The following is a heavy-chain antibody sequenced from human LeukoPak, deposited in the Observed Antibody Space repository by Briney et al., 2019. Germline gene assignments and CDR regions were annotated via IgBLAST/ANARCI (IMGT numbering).Heavy chain of an antibody. D-gene: IGHD6-13*01. CDR2: NIPIFGTA. Sequence: GASVKVSCKASGGSFSSYSISWVRQAPGQGLEWMGGNIPIFGTANYAQTFQGRVTITADESRSTAYMELSSLRSEDTAVYYCARDKSSSWYGWFDPWGQGTLVTVSS. CDR1: GGSFSSYS. V-gene: IGHV1-69*13. J-gene: IGHJ5*02. CDR3: ARDKSSSWYGWFDP.